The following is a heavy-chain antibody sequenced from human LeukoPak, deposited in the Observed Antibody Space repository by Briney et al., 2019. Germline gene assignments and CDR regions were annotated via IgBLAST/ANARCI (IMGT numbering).Heavy chain of an antibody. Sequence: ASVKVSCKASGGTFSSYAISWVRQAPGQGLEWMGGIIPIFGTANYAQKFQGRVTITRDTSASTAYMELSSLRSEDTAVYYCARDFGYCSSTSCYVYYYYGMDVWGQGTTVTVSS. V-gene: IGHV1-69*05. CDR2: IIPIFGTA. CDR1: GGTFSSYA. D-gene: IGHD2-2*01. CDR3: ARDFGYCSSTSCYVYYYYGMDV. J-gene: IGHJ6*02.